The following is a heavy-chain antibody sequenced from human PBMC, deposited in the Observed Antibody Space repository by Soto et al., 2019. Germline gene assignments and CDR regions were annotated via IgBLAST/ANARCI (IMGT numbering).Heavy chain of an antibody. Sequence: PGGSLLVSCESSVFIFSSYAITWVRQAPGKGLESVSTISGTGVNTYYADSVKGRFTVSRDNSKNTVWLQMNSLSAADSSVYYCAKDSVHNLYRTSSLEDCFGPWGQGTLVTVSS. CDR2: ISGTGVNT. CDR1: VFIFSSYA. D-gene: IGHD6-6*01. CDR3: AKDSVHNLYRTSSLEDCFGP. J-gene: IGHJ5*02. V-gene: IGHV3-23*01.